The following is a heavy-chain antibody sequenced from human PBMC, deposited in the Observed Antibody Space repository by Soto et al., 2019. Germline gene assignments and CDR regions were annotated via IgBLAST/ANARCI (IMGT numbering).Heavy chain of an antibody. V-gene: IGHV3-72*01. CDR2: IKNKANSYST. Sequence: EVQLVESGGGLVQPGGSLRLSCAASGFTFSEHYMDWVRQAPGQGLEWIGRIKNKANSYSTEYAASVQGRFTISRDDSKHSLYLQMNILKTDDTAVYYCARIRLVGGTNRDRDFEYWGQGTLVTVSS. CDR1: GFTFSEHY. J-gene: IGHJ4*02. CDR3: ARIRLVGGTNRDRDFEY. D-gene: IGHD1-26*01.